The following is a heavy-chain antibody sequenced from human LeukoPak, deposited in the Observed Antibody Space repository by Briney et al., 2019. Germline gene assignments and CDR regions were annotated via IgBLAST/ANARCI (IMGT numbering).Heavy chain of an antibody. V-gene: IGHV4-59*01. Sequence: SETLSLTCTVSGDSISGYYWIWIRQPPGKGLEWVGDIYDSDTRYNPPLKSRVTISVDTSKNQFSLKLSSVTAADTAVYYCARIPWDYGDHGLYYYGMDVWGQGATVTVSS. J-gene: IGHJ6*02. CDR3: ARIPWDYGDHGLYYYGMDV. CDR1: GDSISGYY. D-gene: IGHD4-17*01. CDR2: IYDSDT.